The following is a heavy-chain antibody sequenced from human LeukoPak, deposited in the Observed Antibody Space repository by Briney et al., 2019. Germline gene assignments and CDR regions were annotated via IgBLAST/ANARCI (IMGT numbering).Heavy chain of an antibody. CDR3: ARGTVEQDYGDYEEGYYFDY. CDR2: INPSGGST. V-gene: IGHV1-46*01. D-gene: IGHD4-17*01. CDR1: GYTFTSYY. Sequence: ASVKVSCKASGYTFTSYYMHWVRQAPGQGLEWMGIINPSGGSTSYAQKFHGRVTMTRDTSTSTVYMELSSLRSEDTAVYYCARGTVEQDYGDYEEGYYFDYWGQGTLVTVSS. J-gene: IGHJ4*02.